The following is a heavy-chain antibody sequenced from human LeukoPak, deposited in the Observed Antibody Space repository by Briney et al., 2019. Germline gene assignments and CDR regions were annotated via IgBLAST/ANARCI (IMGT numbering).Heavy chain of an antibody. Sequence: GGSLRLSCAASGFTVSSNYMSWVRQAPGKGLEWVSVIYSGGSTYYADSVTGRFTISRDNSKNTLYLQMNSLRAEDTAVYYCARESGRSYSPDFDYWGQGTLVTVSS. D-gene: IGHD1-26*01. CDR2: IYSGGST. CDR3: ARESGRSYSPDFDY. CDR1: GFTVSSNY. V-gene: IGHV3-66*02. J-gene: IGHJ4*02.